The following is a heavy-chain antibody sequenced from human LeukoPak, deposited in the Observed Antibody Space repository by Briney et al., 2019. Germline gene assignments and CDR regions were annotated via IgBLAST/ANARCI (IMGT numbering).Heavy chain of an antibody. Sequence: PGGSLRLSCAASGFTFSSYGMHWVRQAPGKGLEWVAFIRYDGSNKYYADSVKGRFTISRDNAKNSLYLQMNSLRAEDTAVYYCARDGFTFGGVIVMSYWGQGTLVTVSS. V-gene: IGHV3-30*02. CDR3: ARDGFTFGGVIVMSY. CDR2: IRYDGSNK. D-gene: IGHD3-16*02. CDR1: GFTFSSYG. J-gene: IGHJ4*02.